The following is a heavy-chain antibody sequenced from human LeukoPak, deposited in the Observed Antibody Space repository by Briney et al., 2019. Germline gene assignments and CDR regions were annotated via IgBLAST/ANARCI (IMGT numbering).Heavy chain of an antibody. CDR3: ARSPPAVAGYDY. J-gene: IGHJ4*02. D-gene: IGHD6-19*01. CDR2: IIPIFGAR. V-gene: IGHV1-69*13. CDR1: GGTFSSDA. Sequence: SVKVSCKASGGTFSSDAVSWVRQAPGQGLEWMGGIIPIFGARNYAQKFQDRVTITADESTSTAYMELSSLRSEDTAVYYCARSPPAVAGYDYWGQGTLVTVSS.